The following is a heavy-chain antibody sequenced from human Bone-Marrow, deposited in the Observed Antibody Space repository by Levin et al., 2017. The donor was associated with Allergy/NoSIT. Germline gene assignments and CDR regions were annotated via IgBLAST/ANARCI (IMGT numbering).Heavy chain of an antibody. D-gene: IGHD2-15*01. CDR1: GFTFSSYA. CDR2: ISYDGSNK. CDR3: ARELVVVAATHAFDI. V-gene: IGHV3-30-3*01. Sequence: GGSLRLSCAASGFTFSSYAMHWVRQAPGKGLEWVAVISYDGSNKYYADSVKGRFTISRDNSKNTLYLQMNSLRAEDTAVYYCARELVVVAATHAFDIWGQGTMVTVSS. J-gene: IGHJ3*02.